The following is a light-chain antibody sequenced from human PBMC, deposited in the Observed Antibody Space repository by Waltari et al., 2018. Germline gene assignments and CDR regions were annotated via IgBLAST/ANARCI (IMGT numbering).Light chain of an antibody. Sequence: QSALTQPPSVSGSPGQSVTISSPGTRTDVGSYSRVSWYQQPPGSAPKVIIYEVNKRPSGVPDRFSGSKSGNTASLTISGLQPEDEADYYCSSYTSSTTLVFGGGTSLTVL. V-gene: IGLV2-18*02. CDR1: RTDVGSYSR. CDR2: EVN. J-gene: IGLJ3*02. CDR3: SSYTSSTTLV.